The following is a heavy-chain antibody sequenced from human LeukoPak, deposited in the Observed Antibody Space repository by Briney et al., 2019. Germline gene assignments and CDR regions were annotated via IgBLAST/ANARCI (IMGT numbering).Heavy chain of an antibody. V-gene: IGHV4-31*03. CDR3: ARNILGSDTFDI. CDR2: IYFSGST. CDR1: GGSNSSGGHY. D-gene: IGHD7-27*01. Sequence: KASQTLSLTCTVSGGSNSSGGHYWSWIRQHPGRGLEWIGYIYFSGSTYYNPSLKSRVTISLDTSKNQFSLKLNSVTAADTAIYYCARNILGSDTFDIWGQGTLVTVSS. J-gene: IGHJ3*02.